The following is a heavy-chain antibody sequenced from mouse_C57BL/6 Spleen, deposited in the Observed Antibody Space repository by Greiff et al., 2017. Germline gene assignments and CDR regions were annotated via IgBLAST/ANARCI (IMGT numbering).Heavy chain of an antibody. V-gene: IGHV5-4*01. CDR3: ARGSSGFDY. CDR2: ISDGGSYT. J-gene: IGHJ2*01. CDR1: GFTFSSYA. Sequence: EVQGVESGGGLVKPGGSLKLSCAASGFTFSSYAMSWVRQTPEKRLEWVATISDGGSYTYYPDNVKGRFTISRDNTKNNLYLQMSHLKSEDTAMYYSARGSSGFDYWGQGTTLTVSS. D-gene: IGHD3-2*02.